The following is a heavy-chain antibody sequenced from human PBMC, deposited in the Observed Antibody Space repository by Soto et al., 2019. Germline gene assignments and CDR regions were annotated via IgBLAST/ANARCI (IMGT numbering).Heavy chain of an antibody. V-gene: IGHV1-69*08. Sequence: QVQLVQSGAEVKKPGSSVKVSCKASGGTFSSYTISWVRQAPGQGLEWMGRIIPILGIANYAQKFQGRVTTTADKSTSTAYMELSSLRSEDTAVYYCARDGPYCSGGSCYSSYYYYYMDVWGKGTTVTVSS. CDR1: GGTFSSYT. CDR2: IIPILGIA. J-gene: IGHJ6*03. D-gene: IGHD2-15*01. CDR3: ARDGPYCSGGSCYSSYYYYYMDV.